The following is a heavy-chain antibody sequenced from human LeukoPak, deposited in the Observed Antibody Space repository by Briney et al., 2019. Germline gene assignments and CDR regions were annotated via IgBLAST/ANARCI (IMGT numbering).Heavy chain of an antibody. CDR1: GGSFSGYY. D-gene: IGHD3-22*01. V-gene: IGHV4-34*01. CDR2: INHYGST. Sequence: SETLSLTCAVSGGSFSGYYWSWIRQPPGTGLGWFGDINHYGSTNYNPTLKSRVTISVDTSKNQFSRKRSSVTAADTAVYYCARGFYDSSGYYYDAFDIWGQGTMVTVSS. J-gene: IGHJ3*02. CDR3: ARGFYDSSGYYYDAFDI.